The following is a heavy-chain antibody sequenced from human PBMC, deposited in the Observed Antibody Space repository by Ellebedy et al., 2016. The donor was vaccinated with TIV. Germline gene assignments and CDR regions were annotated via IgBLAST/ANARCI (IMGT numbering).Heavy chain of an antibody. Sequence: AASVKVSCKASGYTFTSYDINWVRQATGQGLEWMGWMNPNSGNTGFARKFQGRVIMTRNASITTAYMELSSLRAEDTAVDYCARRHFYMSYYWGQGSLVTVSS. CDR1: GYTFTSYD. V-gene: IGHV1-8*01. CDR2: MNPNSGNT. D-gene: IGHD2/OR15-2a*01. CDR3: ARRHFYMSYY. J-gene: IGHJ4*02.